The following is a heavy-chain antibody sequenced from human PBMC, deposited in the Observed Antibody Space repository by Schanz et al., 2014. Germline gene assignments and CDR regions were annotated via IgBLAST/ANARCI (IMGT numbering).Heavy chain of an antibody. CDR3: AKARRKSNCSGGRCFHYSYYGMDV. CDR2: ISASGGST. CDR1: GFTFSNYA. J-gene: IGHJ6*02. V-gene: IGHV3-23*04. D-gene: IGHD2-15*01. Sequence: EVQLVESGGGLVQPGGSLRLSCAASGFTFSNYAMSWVRQAPGKGLEWVSTISASGGSTYYADSVKGRFTISRDNSKNILYLQMNSLRAEDTAVYYCAKARRKSNCSGGRCFHYSYYGMDVCGQGTTVTVSS.